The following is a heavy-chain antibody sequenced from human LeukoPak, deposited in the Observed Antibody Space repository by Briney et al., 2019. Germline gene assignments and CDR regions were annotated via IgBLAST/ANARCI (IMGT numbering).Heavy chain of an antibody. CDR3: ARGVSNLDY. J-gene: IGHJ4*02. Sequence: SETLSLTCAVYGGSFYNYYWSWFRQPPEKGLEWIGEINHNEKANYRPSLKSRLTISLDTSKNQFSLRLSSVIAADTAVYYCARGVSNLDYWGQGTLVTVSS. CDR2: INHNEKA. D-gene: IGHD3-3*02. CDR1: GGSFYNYY. V-gene: IGHV4-34*01.